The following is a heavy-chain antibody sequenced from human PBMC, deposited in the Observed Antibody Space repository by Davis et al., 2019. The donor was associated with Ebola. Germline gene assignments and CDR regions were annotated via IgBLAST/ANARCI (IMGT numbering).Heavy chain of an antibody. Sequence: PSETLSLTCAASGFTVSANYMSWVRQAPGKGLEWVSSIFSGGKIFYADSVKGRFSISRDTSKNMLYLQMSSLRVEDTGVYYCADVETGSAYWGQGTLVTVSS. CDR1: GFTVSANY. J-gene: IGHJ4*02. D-gene: IGHD1-1*01. CDR3: ADVETGSAY. CDR2: IFSGGKI. V-gene: IGHV3-66*01.